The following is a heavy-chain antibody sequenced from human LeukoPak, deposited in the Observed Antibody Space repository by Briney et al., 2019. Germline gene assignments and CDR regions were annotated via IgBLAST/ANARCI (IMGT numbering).Heavy chain of an antibody. J-gene: IGHJ5*01. CDR2: VYPGDSQT. CDR3: VASIILTGYAYWLDS. D-gene: IGHD3-9*01. CDR1: EYSFPNYW. Sequence: GESLKISCKHSEYSFPNYWIGWVRQMPGKGLEWMGIVYPGDSQTIYRPSFQGQVTISADKSISTAYLQWSSLRTSDTAMYYCVASIILTGYAYWLDSWGQGSLVTVSS. V-gene: IGHV5-51*01.